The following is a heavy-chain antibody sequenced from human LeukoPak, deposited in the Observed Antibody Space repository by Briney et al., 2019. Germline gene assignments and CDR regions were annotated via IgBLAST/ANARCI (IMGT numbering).Heavy chain of an antibody. V-gene: IGHV3-53*01. CDR3: ARERGRD. CDR1: GFSDSTIS. CDR2: IHIGVTT. Sequence: GSLRLSCEASGFSDSTISMGWVRQAPGKGLEWVSIIHIGVTTHYADSVKGRFTISRDNFKNTLYLQMNRLRVEDTAVYYCARERGRDWGQGTLVTVSS. J-gene: IGHJ4*02. D-gene: IGHD1-1*01.